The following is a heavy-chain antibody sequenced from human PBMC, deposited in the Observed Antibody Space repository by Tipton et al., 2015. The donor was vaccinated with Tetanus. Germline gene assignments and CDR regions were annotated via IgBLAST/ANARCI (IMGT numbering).Heavy chain of an antibody. CDR1: GFTFSSYG. CDR3: ARDSAGRLPPIYYFDY. V-gene: IGHV3-33*01. CDR2: IWYDGSNK. J-gene: IGHJ4*02. D-gene: IGHD3-3*01. Sequence: AASGFTFSSYGMHWVRQAPGKGLEWVAVIWYDGSNKYYADSVKGRFTISRDNSKNTLYLQMNSLRAEDTAVYYCARDSAGRLPPIYYFDYWGQGTLVTVSS.